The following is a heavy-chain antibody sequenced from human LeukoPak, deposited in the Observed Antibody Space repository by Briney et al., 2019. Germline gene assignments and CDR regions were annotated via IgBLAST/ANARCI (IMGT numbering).Heavy chain of an antibody. CDR3: AGDRNNSDV. CDR2: ISVYKGDT. CDR1: GYTFTNYG. Sequence: ASVKVSCKASGYTFTNYGISLVRQAPGQGLEWMGWISVYKGDTNYSQKFHGRVTMTTDKSTSTADMELRSLRSDDTAVDCCAGDRNNSDVWGQGTTVTVSS. D-gene: IGHD5-24*01. J-gene: IGHJ6*02. V-gene: IGHV1-18*01.